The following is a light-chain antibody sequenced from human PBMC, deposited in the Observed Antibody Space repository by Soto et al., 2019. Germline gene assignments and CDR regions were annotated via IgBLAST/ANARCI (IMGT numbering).Light chain of an antibody. CDR2: GAS. Sequence: DIVMTQSPATLAVSPADRAILSCRASQSVGRNLAWHQHKPSHAPRLLIYGASIRATGIPARFSGSGSGTEFTLTISSLQSEDFPFYYCHQYDNSPLTFGGGTKVEIK. J-gene: IGKJ4*01. V-gene: IGKV3-15*01. CDR1: QSVGRN. CDR3: HQYDNSPLT.